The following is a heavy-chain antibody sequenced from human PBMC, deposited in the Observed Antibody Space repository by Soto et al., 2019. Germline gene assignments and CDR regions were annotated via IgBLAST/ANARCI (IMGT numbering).Heavy chain of an antibody. CDR3: VSGPPTLRFDYYYGMDV. D-gene: IGHD3-3*01. Sequence: ASVKVSCKASGGTFSSYAISWVRQAPGQGLEWMGGIIPIFGTANYAQKFQGRVTITADESTSTAYMELSSLRSEDTAVYYCVSGPPTLRFDYYYGMDVWGQGTTVTVSS. CDR2: IIPIFGTA. V-gene: IGHV1-69*13. CDR1: GGTFSSYA. J-gene: IGHJ6*02.